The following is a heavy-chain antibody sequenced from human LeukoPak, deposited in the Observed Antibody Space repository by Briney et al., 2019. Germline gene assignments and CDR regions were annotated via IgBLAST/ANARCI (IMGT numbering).Heavy chain of an antibody. Sequence: SETLSLTCAVSGGSFSGHYWNWIRQPPGKGLEWIGEINHGGSTNYNPSLKSRVTISVDTSQKQFSLRLSSVTAADTALYYCARGRYVTTRGGAAAGFLDYWGQGTLVTVST. CDR2: INHGGST. D-gene: IGHD6-13*01. CDR1: GGSFSGHY. J-gene: IGHJ4*02. CDR3: ARGRYVTTRGGAAAGFLDY. V-gene: IGHV4-34*01.